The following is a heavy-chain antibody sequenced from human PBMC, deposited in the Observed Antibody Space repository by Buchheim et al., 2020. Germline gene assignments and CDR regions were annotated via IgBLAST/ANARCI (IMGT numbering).Heavy chain of an antibody. Sequence: QVQLVESGGGVVQPGRSLRLSCAASGFTFSTYAMHWVRQAPGKGLEWVAVISYAGSDKHHADSVKGRFTVSRDNSKNTRYLQMNSLRAQDTAVYFCARDPGGPSADYYFDFWGQGTL. CDR1: GFTFSTYA. J-gene: IGHJ4*02. CDR3: ARDPGGPSADYYFDF. D-gene: IGHD4-23*01. V-gene: IGHV3-30*04. CDR2: ISYAGSDK.